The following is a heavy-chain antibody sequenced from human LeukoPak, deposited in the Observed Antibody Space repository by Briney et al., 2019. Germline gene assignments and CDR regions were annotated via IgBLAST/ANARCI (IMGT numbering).Heavy chain of an antibody. CDR3: AREMRSIAVAGTPFDY. D-gene: IGHD6-19*01. Sequence: GRSLRLSCAASGFTFSSYGMHWVRQAPGKGLEWVAVISYDGSNKYYADSVKGRFTISRDNSKNTLYLQMNSLRAEDTAVYYCAREMRSIAVAGTPFDYWGQGTLVTVSS. V-gene: IGHV3-30*03. J-gene: IGHJ4*02. CDR2: ISYDGSNK. CDR1: GFTFSSYG.